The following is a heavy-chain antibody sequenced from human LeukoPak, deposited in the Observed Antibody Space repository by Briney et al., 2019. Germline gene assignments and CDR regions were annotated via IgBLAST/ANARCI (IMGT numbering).Heavy chain of an antibody. J-gene: IGHJ4*02. D-gene: IGHD5-24*01. Sequence: ASVKVSCKASGGTFSSYAISWVRQAPGQGLEWMGRIIPILGIANYAQKFQGRVTITADKSTSTAYMELSSLRSEDTAVYYCARDPLRDGDNSKDYWGGGTVVTVSS. CDR1: GGTFSSYA. V-gene: IGHV1-69*04. CDR3: ARDPLRDGDNSKDY. CDR2: IIPILGIA.